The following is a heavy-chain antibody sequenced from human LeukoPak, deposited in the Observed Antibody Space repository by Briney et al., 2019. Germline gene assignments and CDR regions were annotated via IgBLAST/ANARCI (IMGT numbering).Heavy chain of an antibody. CDR3: ARAVVLYYDSSGYSARLDS. CDR2: IYNNGRT. Sequence: SETLSLTCTVSGGSISSYYWSWIRQPPGKGLEWIGYIYNNGRTNYTPSLKSRITISLYTYKNPFSLKLRSVTAADTAMYYFARAVVLYYDSSGYSARLDSWGQGTRVTVSS. D-gene: IGHD3-22*01. J-gene: IGHJ4*02. V-gene: IGHV4-59*01. CDR1: GGSISSYY.